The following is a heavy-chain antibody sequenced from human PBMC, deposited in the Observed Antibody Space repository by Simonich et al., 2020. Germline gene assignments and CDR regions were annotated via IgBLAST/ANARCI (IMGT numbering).Heavy chain of an antibody. V-gene: IGHV3-74*01. CDR1: GFPFSSYG. Sequence: EVMLVESGGGLVQPGGSLRLSCAASGFPFSSYGMHWVRQAPGKGLVVVSRINRDGSNTSYADSVKGRFTISRDNAKNTLYLQMNSLRAEDTAVYYCARDYSNYDAFDIWGQGTMVTVSS. CDR3: ARDYSNYDAFDI. D-gene: IGHD4-4*01. CDR2: INRDGSNT. J-gene: IGHJ3*02.